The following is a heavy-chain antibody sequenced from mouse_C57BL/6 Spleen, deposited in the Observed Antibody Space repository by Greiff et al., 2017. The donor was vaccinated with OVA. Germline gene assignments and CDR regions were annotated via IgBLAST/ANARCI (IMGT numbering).Heavy chain of an antibody. CDR1: GYTFTDYY. CDR3: ARWGYSNYTTRYYAMDY. D-gene: IGHD2-5*01. V-gene: IGHV1-75*01. Sequence: QVQLQQSGPELVKPGASVKISCKASGYTFTDYYINWVKQRPGQGLEWIGWIFPGSGSTYYNEKFKGKATLTVDKSSSTAYMLLSSLTSEDSAVYFCARWGYSNYTTRYYAMDYWGQGTSVTVSS. CDR2: IFPGSGST. J-gene: IGHJ4*01.